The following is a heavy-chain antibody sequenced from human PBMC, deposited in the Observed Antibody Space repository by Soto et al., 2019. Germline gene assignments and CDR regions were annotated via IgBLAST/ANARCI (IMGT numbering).Heavy chain of an antibody. CDR1: GFVFTNFW. CDR2: IDTSGHST. J-gene: IGHJ4*02. CDR3: AKETWYFDL. Sequence: GGSLRLSGEGCGFVFTNFWMHWVRHVPGKGLVWVARIDTSGHSTNYAESVKGRFTISRDNAKNTVSLQMNSLRVEDTGVYYCAKETWYFDLSSRGSQVTVSS. V-gene: IGHV3-74*01. D-gene: IGHD1-20*01.